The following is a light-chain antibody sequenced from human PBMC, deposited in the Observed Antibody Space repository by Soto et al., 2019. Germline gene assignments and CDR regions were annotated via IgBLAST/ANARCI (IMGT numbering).Light chain of an antibody. J-gene: IGKJ4*01. CDR2: DAS. V-gene: IGKV3-11*01. CDR3: QQLNNWPLT. CDR1: QSVRSD. Sequence: EIVLTQSPATRSLSPGERATLSCRASQSVRSDLAWYQQKPGQAPRLLIYDASRRATGIPARFSGSGSGTDFTLTISILEPEDFAVYYCQQLNNWPLTFGGGTKVEIK.